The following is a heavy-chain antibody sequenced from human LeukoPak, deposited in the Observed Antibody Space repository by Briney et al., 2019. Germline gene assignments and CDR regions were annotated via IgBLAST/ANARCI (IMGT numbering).Heavy chain of an antibody. V-gene: IGHV4-38-2*02. CDR3: ARGSSQYYDFWSGYLGYYYYMDV. CDR2: IYHSGST. CDR1: GYSISSGYY. Sequence: SETLSLTCTVSGYSISSGYYWGWIRQSPGKGLEWIGSIYHSGSTYYNPSLKSRVTISVDTSKNQFSLKLSSVTAADTAVYYCARGSSQYYDFWSGYLGYYYYMDVWGKGTTVTVSS. D-gene: IGHD3-3*01. J-gene: IGHJ6*03.